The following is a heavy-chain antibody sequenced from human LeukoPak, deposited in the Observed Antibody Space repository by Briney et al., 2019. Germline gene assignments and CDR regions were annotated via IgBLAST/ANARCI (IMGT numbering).Heavy chain of an antibody. Sequence: GGSLRLSCAASGFSFSNYGMHWVRQAPGKGLEWVSTIRDGGRTHYADSVKGRFTISRDNAKNSLYLQMNSLRAEDTAVYYCARDYGWAFDYWGQGTLVTVSS. V-gene: IGHV3-69-1*01. D-gene: IGHD2-8*02. CDR2: IRDGGRT. J-gene: IGHJ4*02. CDR3: ARDYGWAFDY. CDR1: GFSFSNYG.